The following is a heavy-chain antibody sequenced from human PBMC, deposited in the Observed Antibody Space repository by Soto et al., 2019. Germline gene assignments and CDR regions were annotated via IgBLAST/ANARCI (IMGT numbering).Heavy chain of an antibody. V-gene: IGHV1-69*01. CDR3: ATGWTTVTRRFDY. CDR1: GGGFSTYA. CDR2: ITPIFDTT. Sequence: QVQLVQSGAEVKKPGSSVKVSCKASGGGFSTYAITWVRQAPGQGLEWMGGITPIFDTTNYAQKFQGRVTITADESTTTVHMELTSLTSEDTAVYYCATGWTTVTRRFDYWGQGTLVTVSS. J-gene: IGHJ4*02. D-gene: IGHD4-17*01.